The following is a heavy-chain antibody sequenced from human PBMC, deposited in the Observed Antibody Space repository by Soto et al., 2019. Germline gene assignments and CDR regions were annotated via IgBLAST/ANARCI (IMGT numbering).Heavy chain of an antibody. V-gene: IGHV1-69*13. CDR2: IIPIFGTA. Sequence: SVKVSCKASGGTFSSYAISWVRQAPGQGLEWMGGIIPIFGTANYAQKFQGRVTITADESTSTAYMELSSLRSEDTAVYYCAREGIAAAAFDYWGQGIRVTVSS. J-gene: IGHJ4*02. CDR1: GGTFSSYA. D-gene: IGHD6-13*01. CDR3: AREGIAAAAFDY.